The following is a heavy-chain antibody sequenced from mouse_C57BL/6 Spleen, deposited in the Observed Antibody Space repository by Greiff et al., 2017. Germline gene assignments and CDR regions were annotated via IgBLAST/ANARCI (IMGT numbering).Heavy chain of an antibody. CDR3: ARIQHDYDPFYYAMDY. CDR2: IYPGSGNT. V-gene: IGHV1-66*01. J-gene: IGHJ4*01. D-gene: IGHD2-4*01. Sequence: VQLQQSGPELVKPGASVKISCKASGYSFTSYYIHWVKQRPGQGLEWIGWIYPGSGNTKYNEKFKGKATLTADTSSSTAYMQLSSLTSEHSAVYCCARIQHDYDPFYYAMDYWGQGTSVTVSS. CDR1: GYSFTSYY.